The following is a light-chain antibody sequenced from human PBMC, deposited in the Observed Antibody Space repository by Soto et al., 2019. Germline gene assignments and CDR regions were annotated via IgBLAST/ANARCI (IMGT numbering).Light chain of an antibody. CDR2: GAS. CDR1: QSVSTN. CDR3: QQYNNWPRT. V-gene: IGKV3-15*01. Sequence: EIVTTQSPATLSVSPGASATLSCRASQSVSTNLAWYQQKPGQVPRVLIYGASTRATEIPARFSGSGSGTEFTLTIDSLQSEDFAVYYCQQYNNWPRTFGQGTKVDI. J-gene: IGKJ1*01.